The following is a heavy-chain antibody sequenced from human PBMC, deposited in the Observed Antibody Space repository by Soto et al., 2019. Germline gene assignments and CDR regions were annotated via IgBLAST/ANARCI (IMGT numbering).Heavy chain of an antibody. CDR2: IYYSGST. D-gene: IGHD4-17*01. V-gene: IGHV4-59*08. Sequence: SETLSLTCTVSGGYISSYYWSWIRQPPGKGLEWIGYIYYSGSTNYNPSLKSRVTISVDTSKNQFSLKLSSVTAADTAVYYCARHLGNLDYGDGFDDCGKGTLFTVSS. CDR1: GGYISSYY. CDR3: ARHLGNLDYGDGFDD. J-gene: IGHJ4*02.